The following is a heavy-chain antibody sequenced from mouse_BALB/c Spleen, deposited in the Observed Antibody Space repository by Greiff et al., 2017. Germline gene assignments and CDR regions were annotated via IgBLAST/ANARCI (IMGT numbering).Heavy chain of an antibody. CDR1: GFSLTSYG. CDR3: AKNGAMVTISSYAMDY. Sequence: VQLQESGPSLVQPSQSLSITCTVSGFSLTSYGVHWVRQSPGKGLEWLGVIWRGGSTDYNAAFMSRLSITKDNSKSQVFFKMNSLQADDTAIYYCAKNGAMVTISSYAMDYWGQGTSVTVSS. CDR2: IWRGGST. V-gene: IGHV2-5-1*01. D-gene: IGHD2-1*01. J-gene: IGHJ4*01.